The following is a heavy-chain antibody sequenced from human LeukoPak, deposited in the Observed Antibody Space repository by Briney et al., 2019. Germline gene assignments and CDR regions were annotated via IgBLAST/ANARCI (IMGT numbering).Heavy chain of an antibody. CDR1: GCTFSSYA. CDR2: IIPIFGTA. D-gene: IGHD3-10*01. V-gene: IGHV1-69*05. CDR3: AREAGYWFDP. Sequence: GSSVKVSCRASGCTFSSYAISWVRQAPGQGLEWMGGIIPIFGTANYAQKFQGRVTITTDESTSTAYMELSSLRSEDTAVYYCAREAGYWFDPWGQGTLVTVSS. J-gene: IGHJ5*02.